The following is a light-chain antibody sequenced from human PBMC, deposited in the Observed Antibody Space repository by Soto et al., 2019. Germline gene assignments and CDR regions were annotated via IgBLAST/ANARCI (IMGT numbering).Light chain of an antibody. CDR3: QQYGNSPWT. J-gene: IGKJ1*01. Sequence: LTQSPVPLPLSPGERATLSCRASQSVSSNHLAWYQQKPGQAPRLLIYGASSRAAGIPDRFSGRESVTDFTLTISRLEPEDFAVYYCQQYGNSPWTFGQGTKVDIK. CDR2: GAS. V-gene: IGKV3-20*01. CDR1: QSVSSNH.